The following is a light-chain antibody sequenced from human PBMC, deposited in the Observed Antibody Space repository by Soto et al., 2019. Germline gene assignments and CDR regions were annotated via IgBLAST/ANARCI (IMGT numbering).Light chain of an antibody. J-gene: IGKJ1*01. CDR3: QQNYETHRT. Sequence: DIVMTQSPDSLAVSLGERATINCKSSQNVLHSSNNKNYLAWFQQKPGQPPKVLLYWASTRESGVPDRFNGSGSGTDFTLTINSLQAEDVAVYYCQQNYETHRTFGPGTKVEIK. CDR2: WAS. CDR1: QNVLHSSNNKNY. V-gene: IGKV4-1*01.